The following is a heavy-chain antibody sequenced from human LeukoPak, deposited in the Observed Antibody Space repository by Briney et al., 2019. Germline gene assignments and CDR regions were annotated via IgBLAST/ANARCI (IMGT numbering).Heavy chain of an antibody. Sequence: SGPALVKPTQTLTLTCTFSGISLSTSGMRGSWIRQPPGKALECLARIDWDDDKFYSTSLKTRLTIYKDTSKNQVVLTMTNMDPVDTATYYCTRIGFFYDSSGYSGAFDIWGQGTMVIVSS. J-gene: IGHJ3*02. V-gene: IGHV2-70*04. CDR2: IDWDDDK. CDR1: GISLSTSGMR. D-gene: IGHD3-22*01. CDR3: TRIGFFYDSSGYSGAFDI.